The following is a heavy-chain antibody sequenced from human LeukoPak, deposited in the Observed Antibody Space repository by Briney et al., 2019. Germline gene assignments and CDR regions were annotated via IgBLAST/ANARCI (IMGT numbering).Heavy chain of an antibody. V-gene: IGHV4-59*01. CDR1: GGSISSYY. CDR3: ARGAGSGSYYPDGFDI. J-gene: IGHJ3*02. D-gene: IGHD3-10*01. Sequence: ASETLSLTCTVSGGSISSYYWSWVRQPPGKALEWIAYIYNSGTTKYNPSLKSRASISIDTSKNQFSLRLISVTAADTAMYYCARGAGSGSYYPDGFDIWGQGTMVTVSS. CDR2: IYNSGTT.